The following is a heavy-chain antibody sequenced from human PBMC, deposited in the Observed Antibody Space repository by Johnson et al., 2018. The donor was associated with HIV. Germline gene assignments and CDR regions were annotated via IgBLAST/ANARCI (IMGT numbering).Heavy chain of an antibody. Sequence: MLLVESGGGLVQPGGSLRLSCEASGFTVSSNYMSWVRQAPGKGLEWVSVIYSGGSTYYADSVKGRFTISRDNSKNTLYLQMNSLRAEDTAVYYCAREAWGFGERVDAFDIWGQGTMVTVSS. D-gene: IGHD3-10*01. V-gene: IGHV3-66*01. CDR2: IYSGGST. CDR3: AREAWGFGERVDAFDI. J-gene: IGHJ3*02. CDR1: GFTVSSNY.